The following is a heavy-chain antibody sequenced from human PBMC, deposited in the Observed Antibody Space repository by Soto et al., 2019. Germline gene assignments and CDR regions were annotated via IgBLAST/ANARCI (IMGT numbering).Heavy chain of an antibody. D-gene: IGHD2-2*01. J-gene: IGHJ4*02. CDR1: GGTFSSYT. Sequence: QVQLVQSGAEVQKPGSSVKVSCKASGGTFSSYTISWVRQAPGQGLEWMGRIIPILGIANYAQKFQGRVTITADKSTSTAYMELSSLRSEDTAVYYCARRGQHCSSTSCDPFDYWGQGTLVTVSS. CDR3: ARRGQHCSSTSCDPFDY. V-gene: IGHV1-69*02. CDR2: IIPILGIA.